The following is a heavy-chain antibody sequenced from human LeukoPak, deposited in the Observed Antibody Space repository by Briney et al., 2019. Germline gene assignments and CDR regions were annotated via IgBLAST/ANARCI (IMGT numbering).Heavy chain of an antibody. D-gene: IGHD4-17*01. J-gene: IGHJ4*02. CDR1: GGSISSSSYY. CDR2: IYYSGST. CDR3: ARLSRTNYGYFDN. Sequence: SETLSLTCTVSGGSISSSSYYWCWLRQPPGKGLEWIGSIYYSGSTYYNPSLKSRVTVSVDTSKNQFSLKLTSVTAADTAVYYCARLSRTNYGYFDNWGQGTLVTVSS. V-gene: IGHV4-39*01.